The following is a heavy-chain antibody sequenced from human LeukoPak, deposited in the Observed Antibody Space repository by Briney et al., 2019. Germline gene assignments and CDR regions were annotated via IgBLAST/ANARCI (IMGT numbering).Heavy chain of an antibody. CDR2: IYHSGST. CDR3: ARAGVTPTYFDY. J-gene: IGHJ4*02. V-gene: IGHV4-38-2*01. Sequence: PSETLSLTCAVSGYSISSGYYWGWIRQPPGKGLEWIGSIYHSGSTYYNPSLKSRVTISVDTSKNRFSLKLSSVTAADTAVYYCARAGVTPTYFDYWGQGTLVTVSS. CDR1: GYSISSGYY. D-gene: IGHD2-21*02.